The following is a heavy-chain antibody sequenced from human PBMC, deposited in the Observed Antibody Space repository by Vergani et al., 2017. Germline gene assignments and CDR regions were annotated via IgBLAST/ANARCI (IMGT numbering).Heavy chain of an antibody. J-gene: IGHJ2*01. CDR1: GFTFSSYG. Sequence: QVQLAESGGGVVQPGRSLRLSCAASGFTFSSYGMHWVRQAPGKGLEWVAVISYDGSNKYYADSVKGRFTISRDNSKNTLYLQMNSLRAEDTAVYYCAKDYGIAVAGRDWYFDLWGRGTLVTVSS. CDR2: ISYDGSNK. D-gene: IGHD6-19*01. V-gene: IGHV3-30*18. CDR3: AKDYGIAVAGRDWYFDL.